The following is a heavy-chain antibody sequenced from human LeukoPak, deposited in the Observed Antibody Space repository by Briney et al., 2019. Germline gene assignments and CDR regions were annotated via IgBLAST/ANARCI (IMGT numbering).Heavy chain of an antibody. CDR3: ARDGPSGY. CDR2: ISSNSIYK. CDR1: GFTFSSYS. Sequence: PGGSLRLSCAASGFTFSSYSMNWVRQAPGKGLEWVSSISSNSIYKYYADSLKGRFTISRDNAKKSLYLQMNSLRAEDTAAYYCARDGPSGYWGQGTLVTVSS. J-gene: IGHJ4*02. V-gene: IGHV3-21*01. D-gene: IGHD6-6*01.